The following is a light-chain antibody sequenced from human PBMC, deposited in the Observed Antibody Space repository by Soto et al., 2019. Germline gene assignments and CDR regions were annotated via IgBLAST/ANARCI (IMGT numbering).Light chain of an antibody. CDR3: SSYTRSTTLV. V-gene: IGLV2-14*03. Sequence: QSVLTQPASVSGSRGQSITISCTGTSSDVGGYNYVFWYQQRPGEAPRLMIYDVINRPSGVSNRFSGSKSGNAASLTISGLQAEDEADYYCSSYTRSTTLVFGTGTKLTVL. J-gene: IGLJ1*01. CDR1: SSDVGGYNY. CDR2: DVI.